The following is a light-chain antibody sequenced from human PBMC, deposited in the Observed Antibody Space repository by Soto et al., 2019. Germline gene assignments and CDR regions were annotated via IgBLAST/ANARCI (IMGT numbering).Light chain of an antibody. CDR3: SSYTSSSLS. Sequence: SALTQPASVSGSPGQSITISCTGTSSDVGGYNYVSWYQQHPGKAPKLMIYDVSNRPSGVSNRFSGSKSGNTASLTISGLQAEDEADYYCSSYTSSSLSFGGGTKLTVL. V-gene: IGLV2-14*01. CDR2: DVS. CDR1: SSDVGGYNY. J-gene: IGLJ2*01.